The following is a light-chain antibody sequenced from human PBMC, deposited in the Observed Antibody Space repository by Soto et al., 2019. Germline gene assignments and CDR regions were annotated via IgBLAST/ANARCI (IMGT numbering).Light chain of an antibody. CDR2: EVS. CDR1: SSDIGGYNS. Sequence: QSALTQPASVSGSPGQSITLSCTGTSSDIGGYNSVSWYQQHPGKAPKLLIYEVSHRPSGVSYRFSGSKSGNTASLTISGLQAADEDDYFCSSSTISRTPVVFGGGTKVTVL. V-gene: IGLV2-14*01. J-gene: IGLJ2*01. CDR3: SSSTISRTPVV.